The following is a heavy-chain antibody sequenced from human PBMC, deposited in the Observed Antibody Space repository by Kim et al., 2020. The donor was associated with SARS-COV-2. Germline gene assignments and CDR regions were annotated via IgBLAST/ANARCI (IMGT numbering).Heavy chain of an antibody. D-gene: IGHD5-18*01. CDR1: GYTFTSYY. J-gene: IGHJ4*02. CDR3: ARLGAKWIQLWSLDY. CDR2: INPSGGST. Sequence: ASVKVSCKASGYTFTSYYMHWVRQAPGQGLEWMGIINPSGGSTSYAQKFQGRVTMTRDTSTSTVYMELSSLRSEDTAVYYCARLGAKWIQLWSLDYWGQGTLVTVSS. V-gene: IGHV1-46*01.